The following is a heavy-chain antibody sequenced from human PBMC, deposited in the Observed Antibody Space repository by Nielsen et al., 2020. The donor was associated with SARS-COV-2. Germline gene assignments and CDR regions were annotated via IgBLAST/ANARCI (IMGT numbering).Heavy chain of an antibody. D-gene: IGHD3-9*01. V-gene: IGHV1-24*01. J-gene: IGHJ4*02. CDR3: ATVIGSNVLRYFDWAY. Sequence: ASVKVSCKASGYTFTSYGISWVRQAPGKGLEWMGGFDPEDGETIYAQKFQGRVTMTEDTSTDTAYMELSSLRSEDTAVYYCATVIGSNVLRYFDWAYWGQGTLVTVSS. CDR2: FDPEDGET. CDR1: GYTFTSYG.